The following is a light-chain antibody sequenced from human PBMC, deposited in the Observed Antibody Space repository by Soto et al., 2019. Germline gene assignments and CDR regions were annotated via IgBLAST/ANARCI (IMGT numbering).Light chain of an antibody. Sequence: DIQMTQSPSSLSASVGDRVTITCRASQSILTYLNWFQQKPGKAPKLLMYAASSLQGGVPSRFSGSGSGTEFTLTISSLQPEDFTTYYCQQTKTPGTFGQGTKVDI. CDR3: QQTKTPGT. J-gene: IGKJ1*01. CDR1: QSILTY. V-gene: IGKV1-39*01. CDR2: AAS.